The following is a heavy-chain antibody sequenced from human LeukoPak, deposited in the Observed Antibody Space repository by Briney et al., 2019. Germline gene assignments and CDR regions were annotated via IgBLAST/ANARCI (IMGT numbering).Heavy chain of an antibody. J-gene: IGHJ3*02. CDR2: ISPYNGNT. CDR3: ARDTRYIVTTKYNASDI. D-gene: IGHD4-11*01. Sequence: ASVKVSCKTSGYIFNNFGLSWVRQAPGQGLEWLGWISPYNGNTRYQENLQGRVTMTIDTSTSTAHMELRSLISDDTAVYYCARDTRYIVTTKYNASDIWGQGTMVTASS. V-gene: IGHV1-18*01. CDR1: GYIFNNFG.